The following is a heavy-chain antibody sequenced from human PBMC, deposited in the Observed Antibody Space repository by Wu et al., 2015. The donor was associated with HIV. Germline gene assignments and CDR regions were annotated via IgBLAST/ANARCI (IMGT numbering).Heavy chain of an antibody. CDR2: INPNSGGT. J-gene: IGHJ4*02. CDR1: GYTFTGYY. V-gene: IGHV1-2*02. Sequence: VQLVQSGAEVKKPGASVKVSCKASGYTFTGYYMHWVRQAPGQGLEWMGWINPNSGGTNYAQKSQGRVTMTRDTSISTAYMELSRLRSDDTAVYYCASSSCSSTSCQYYFDYWGQGTLVTVSS. CDR3: ASSSCSSTSCQYYFDY. D-gene: IGHD2-2*01.